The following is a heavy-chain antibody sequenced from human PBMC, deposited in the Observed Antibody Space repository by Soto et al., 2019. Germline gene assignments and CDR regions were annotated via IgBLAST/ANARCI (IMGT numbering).Heavy chain of an antibody. Sequence: XTLSLRCAVSGGALDNSTYYWGWIRQPPGKGLEWIGIVYYSGSIYYSPSLKSRVTMSVDSSKKHFSLILYSVTSADTAVYYCVSINAGGWYYFDYWGQGILVTVS. V-gene: IGHV4-39*02. CDR2: VYYSGSI. J-gene: IGHJ4*02. D-gene: IGHD6-19*01. CDR1: GGALDNSTYY. CDR3: VSINAGGWYYFDY.